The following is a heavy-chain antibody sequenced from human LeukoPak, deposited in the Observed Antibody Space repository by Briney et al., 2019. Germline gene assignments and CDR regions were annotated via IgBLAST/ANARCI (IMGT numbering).Heavy chain of an antibody. V-gene: IGHV3-23*01. Sequence: GGSLRLSCAASGFTFSSYAMSWVRQAPGKGLEWVSAISGSGGSTFYADSVKGRFTISRDNSKNTVYLQMNSLRAEDTAVYYCAKDDCSSTSCFHWYYWGQGTLVTVSS. CDR2: ISGSGGST. J-gene: IGHJ4*02. D-gene: IGHD2-2*01. CDR3: AKDDCSSTSCFHWYY. CDR1: GFTFSSYA.